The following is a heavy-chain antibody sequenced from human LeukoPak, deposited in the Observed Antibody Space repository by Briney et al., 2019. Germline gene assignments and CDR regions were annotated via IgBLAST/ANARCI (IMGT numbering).Heavy chain of an antibody. J-gene: IGHJ4*02. CDR2: IYTSGST. D-gene: IGHD6-19*01. Sequence: PSQTLSLTCTVSGGSISSGSYYWSWIRQPAGKGLEWIGRIYTSGSTNYNPSLKSRVIISVDTSKNQFSLKLSSVTAADTAVYYCARGSGQWLVKGRMDYFDYWGQGTLVTVSS. CDR1: GGSISSGSYY. CDR3: ARGSGQWLVKGRMDYFDY. V-gene: IGHV4-61*02.